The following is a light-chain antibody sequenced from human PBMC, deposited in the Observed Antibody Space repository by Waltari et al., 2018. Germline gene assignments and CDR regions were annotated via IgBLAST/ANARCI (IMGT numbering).Light chain of an antibody. CDR1: NSDIGGYNF. J-gene: IGLJ2*01. CDR3: TSFTSTTSYVV. V-gene: IGLV2-14*03. CDR2: DVN. Sequence: QSALTQPASVSGSPGRSITISCTGTNSDIGGYNFVSWYQQQPGKAPRLKIYDVNKRPSVFSNRFSGSKSGNTASLTISGLQADDEADYYCTSFTSTTSYVVFGGGTNLTV.